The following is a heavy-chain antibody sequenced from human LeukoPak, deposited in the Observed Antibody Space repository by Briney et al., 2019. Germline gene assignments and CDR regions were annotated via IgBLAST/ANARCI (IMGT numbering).Heavy chain of an antibody. J-gene: IGHJ4*02. D-gene: IGHD6-13*01. CDR1: GYTLTSYG. CDR3: ARLGSSSWSD. V-gene: IGHV7-4-1*02. CDR2: INTNTRNP. Sequence: GASVKVSCKASGYTLTSYGMNWVRQAPGQGLEWMGWINTNTRNPTYAQGFPGRFVFSLDTSVSTAYLQISSLKAEDTAVYYCARLGSSSWSDWGQGTLVTVSS.